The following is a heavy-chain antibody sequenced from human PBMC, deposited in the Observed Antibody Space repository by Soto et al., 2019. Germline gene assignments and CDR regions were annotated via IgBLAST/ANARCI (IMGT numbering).Heavy chain of an antibody. CDR3: AKALGFYGYSSDAFDI. CDR2: ISWNSGSI. J-gene: IGHJ3*02. Sequence: EVQLVESGGGLVQPGRSLRLSCAASGFTFDDYAMHWVRQAPGKGLEWVSGISWNSGSIGYADSVKGRFTISRDNAKNSLYLQMNSLRAEDTALYYCAKALGFYGYSSDAFDIWGQGTMVTVSS. D-gene: IGHD4-17*01. V-gene: IGHV3-9*01. CDR1: GFTFDDYA.